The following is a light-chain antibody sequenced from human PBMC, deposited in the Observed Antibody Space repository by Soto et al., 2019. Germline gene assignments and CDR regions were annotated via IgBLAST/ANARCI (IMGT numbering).Light chain of an antibody. CDR2: GAS. V-gene: IGKV3-11*01. Sequence: EIVLTQSPGTLSLSPGERATVSCRASQSVSSYLAWYQQKPGQAPRLLIYGASNRATGIPDRFSGSGSGTDFTLTFSSLEPEDFAVYYCQQYSNWPITFGQGTRLEIK. J-gene: IGKJ5*01. CDR3: QQYSNWPIT. CDR1: QSVSSY.